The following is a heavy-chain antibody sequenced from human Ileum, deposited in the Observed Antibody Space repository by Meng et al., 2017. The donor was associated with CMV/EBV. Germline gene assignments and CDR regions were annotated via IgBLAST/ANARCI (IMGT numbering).Heavy chain of an antibody. CDR3: ARLSKYTVSPNHAFDI. CDR1: GYSFTSYW. Sequence: GGSLRLSCKGSGYSFTSYWIGWVRQMPGKGLEWMGIIYPGDSDTRYSPSFQGQVTISADKSISTAYLQWSSLKASDTAMYYCARLSKYTVSPNHAFDIWGQGTMVTVSS. CDR2: IYPGDSDT. V-gene: IGHV5-51*01. D-gene: IGHD4-17*01. J-gene: IGHJ3*02.